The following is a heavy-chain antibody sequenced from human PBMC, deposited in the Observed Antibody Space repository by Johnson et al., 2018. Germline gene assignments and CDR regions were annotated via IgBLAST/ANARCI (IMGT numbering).Heavy chain of an antibody. Sequence: QVQLVESGAEVKKPGASVKVSCKASGYTFTSYYMHWVRLAPGQGLEWMGIINPSVGSTSYAQKFQGRVTMTREMSTGTVYMGLSSLRSEDSAVYYCAREDRGYSSGYSHWGQGTRVTVSS. CDR1: GYTFTSYY. D-gene: IGHD3-22*01. V-gene: IGHV1-46*01. CDR2: INPSVGST. CDR3: AREDRGYSSGYSH. J-gene: IGHJ1*01.